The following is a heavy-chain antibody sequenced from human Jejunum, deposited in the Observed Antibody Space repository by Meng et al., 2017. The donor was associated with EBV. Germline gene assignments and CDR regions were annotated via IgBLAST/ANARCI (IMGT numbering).Heavy chain of an antibody. Sequence: GTGPCEPSEAPSLTCAFYRWSFSGYYWSWIRQHPGKGLEWIGEINHSGSTNYNPSLRSRVTISVETSKNQFSLRLNSVTAADTAVYYCARVAFSYTTRSLDSWGQGTLVTVSS. CDR2: INHSGST. V-gene: IGHV4-34*01. J-gene: IGHJ4*02. D-gene: IGHD3-16*02. CDR3: ARVAFSYTTRSLDS. CDR1: RWSFSGYY.